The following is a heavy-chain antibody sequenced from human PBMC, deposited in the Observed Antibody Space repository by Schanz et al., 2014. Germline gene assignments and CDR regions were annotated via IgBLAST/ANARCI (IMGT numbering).Heavy chain of an antibody. J-gene: IGHJ6*02. CDR2: ISDSGTYT. V-gene: IGHV3-48*04. Sequence: EVQLLESGGGLVQPGGSLRLSCATSGLTFTSAWMSWVRQAPGKGLEWLSYISDSGTYTNYADSVKGRFTISRDNAKNSLFLQMNSLRAEDTAVYYCLAPDCGMDVWGQGTTVTVSS. CDR1: GLTFTSAW. CDR3: LAPDCGMDV.